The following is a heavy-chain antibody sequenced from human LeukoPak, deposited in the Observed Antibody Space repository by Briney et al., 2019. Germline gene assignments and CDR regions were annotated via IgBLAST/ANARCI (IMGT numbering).Heavy chain of an antibody. Sequence: PSGTLSLTCAVSGGSISSSNWWSWVRQPPGKGLEWIGEIYHSGSSNYKPSLKSRVTISLDKSKNQFSLKLSSVTAADTAVYYCARLVGDYGTNWFDPWGQGTLVTVSS. V-gene: IGHV4-4*02. CDR2: IYHSGSS. CDR3: ARLVGDYGTNWFDP. D-gene: IGHD4-17*01. J-gene: IGHJ5*02. CDR1: GGSISSSNW.